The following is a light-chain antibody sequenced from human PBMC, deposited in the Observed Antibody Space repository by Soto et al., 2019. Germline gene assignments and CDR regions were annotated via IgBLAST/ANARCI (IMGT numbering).Light chain of an antibody. CDR3: QQYGSWT. CDR2: GAS. Sequence: EIVLTQSPGTLSVSPGERATLSCRASQSISSNYLAWYQQKPGQAPSLLIYGASSRATGIPDRFSGSGSGTDFTITIRIQQPEDAAIYYCQQYGSWTFGQGTKVEIK. CDR1: QSISSNY. J-gene: IGKJ1*01. V-gene: IGKV3-20*01.